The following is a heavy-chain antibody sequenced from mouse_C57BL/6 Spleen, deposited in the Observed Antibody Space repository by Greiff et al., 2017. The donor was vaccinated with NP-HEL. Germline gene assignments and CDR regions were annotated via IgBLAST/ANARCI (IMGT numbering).Heavy chain of an antibody. CDR1: GYTFTSYT. D-gene: IGHD1-2*01. V-gene: IGHV1-4*01. CDR2: INPSSGYT. Sequence: VQLQQSGAELARPGASVKMSCKASGYTFTSYTMHWVKQRPGQGLEWIGYINPSSGYTNYNQKFKGKSTLTVDKSSSTAYMQLSSLTSEDSAVYYCARGGITTALDYWGQGTTLTVSS. CDR3: ARGGITTALDY. J-gene: IGHJ2*01.